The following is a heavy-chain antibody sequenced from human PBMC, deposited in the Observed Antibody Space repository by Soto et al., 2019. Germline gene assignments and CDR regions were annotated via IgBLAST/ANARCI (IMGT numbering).Heavy chain of an antibody. D-gene: IGHD5-18*01. CDR1: GYTFTTYA. Sequence: QVQLVQSGAEEKKPGASVKVSCKTSGYTFTTYAVHWVRQAPGQRLEWMGWIVTGNGDTRYSEKFQGRVSITRDTAATPAYMELSSLSSVATAVYYCARDGATACPPRNCFDPWGQGTLVTVSS. J-gene: IGHJ5*02. CDR2: IVTGNGDT. CDR3: ARDGATACPPRNCFDP. V-gene: IGHV1-3*05.